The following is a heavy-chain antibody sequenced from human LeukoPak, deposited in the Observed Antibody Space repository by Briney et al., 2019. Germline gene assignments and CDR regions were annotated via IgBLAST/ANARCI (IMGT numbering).Heavy chain of an antibody. Sequence: ASVKVSCKASGYTFTSYYMHWVRQAPGQGLEWMGWMNPNSGNTGYAQKFQGRVTMTRNTSISTAYMELSSLRSEDTAVYYCARVEYSSSGDYIDYWGQGTLVTVSS. J-gene: IGHJ4*02. CDR3: ARVEYSSSGDYIDY. CDR1: GYTFTSYY. D-gene: IGHD6-6*01. CDR2: MNPNSGNT. V-gene: IGHV1-8*02.